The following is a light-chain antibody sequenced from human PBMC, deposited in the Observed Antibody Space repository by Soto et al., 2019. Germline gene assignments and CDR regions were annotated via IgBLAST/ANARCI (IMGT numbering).Light chain of an antibody. CDR3: QQLKSLPIP. CDR2: ASS. J-gene: IGKJ3*01. Sequence: IQLTQSPSSLSASVGDRVTISCRASQGIANLLAWYQQKPGKAPKLLIHASSTLQSGVPSRFSGSGSGTDFTLTIISLQPEDFATYYCQQLKSLPIPFGPETKVDI. V-gene: IGKV1-9*01. CDR1: QGIANL.